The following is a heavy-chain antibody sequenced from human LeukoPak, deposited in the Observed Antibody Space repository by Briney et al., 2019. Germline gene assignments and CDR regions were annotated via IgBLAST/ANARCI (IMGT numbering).Heavy chain of an antibody. CDR2: ISWNSGSI. CDR3: AKDSEGGVVAFDI. D-gene: IGHD3-10*01. Sequence: PGRSLRLSCAASGFTFDDYAMHWVRQAPGKGLEWVSGISWNSGSIGYADSVKGRFTISRDNAKNSLYLQMNSLRAEDTALYYCAKDSEGGVVAFDIWGQGTMVTVSS. J-gene: IGHJ3*02. V-gene: IGHV3-9*01. CDR1: GFTFDDYA.